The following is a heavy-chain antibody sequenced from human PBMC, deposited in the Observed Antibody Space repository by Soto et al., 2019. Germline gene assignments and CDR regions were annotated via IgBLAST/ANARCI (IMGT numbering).Heavy chain of an antibody. CDR1: GGSVSSGSYY. D-gene: IGHD6-6*01. J-gene: IGHJ5*02. V-gene: IGHV4-61*01. Sequence: PSETLSLTCTVSGGSVSSGSYYWSWIRQPPGKGLEWIGYIYYSGSTNYNPSLKSRVTISVDTSKNQFSLKLSSVTAADTAVYYCARDLQQRLAARLGSGFDPWGQGTLVTVSS. CDR3: ARDLQQRLAARLGSGFDP. CDR2: IYYSGST.